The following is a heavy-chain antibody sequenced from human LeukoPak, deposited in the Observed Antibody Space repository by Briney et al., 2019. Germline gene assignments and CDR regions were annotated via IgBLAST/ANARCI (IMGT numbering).Heavy chain of an antibody. Sequence: GESLKISCKGSGYSFTSYWIGWVRQLPGKGLEWRGIIYPGDSDTRYSPSFQGQVTISADKSISTAYLQWSSLKASDTAMYYCASGFSSGYYYFDYWGQGTLVTVSS. V-gene: IGHV5-51*01. J-gene: IGHJ4*02. CDR3: ASGFSSGYYYFDY. D-gene: IGHD6-19*01. CDR2: IYPGDSDT. CDR1: GYSFTSYW.